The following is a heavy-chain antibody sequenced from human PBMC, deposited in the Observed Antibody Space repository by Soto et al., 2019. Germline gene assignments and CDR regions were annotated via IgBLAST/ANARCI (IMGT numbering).Heavy chain of an antibody. CDR3: ARAYSGPD. CDR2: INSDGTRA. V-gene: IGHV3-74*01. D-gene: IGHD4-4*01. CDR1: GFTFSNYW. J-gene: IGHJ4*02. Sequence: SCAASGFTFSNYWMYWVRQVPGKGLVWVARINSDGTRASYGDSAKGRFTISRDNAKNTLYLQMDSLRADDTAVYYCARAYSGPDWGQGTLVTVSS.